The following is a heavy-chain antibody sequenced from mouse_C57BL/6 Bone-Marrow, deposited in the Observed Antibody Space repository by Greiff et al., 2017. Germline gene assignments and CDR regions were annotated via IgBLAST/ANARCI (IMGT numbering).Heavy chain of an antibody. CDR1: GSSITSGYY. V-gene: IGHV3-6*01. CDR3: ARGGY. J-gene: IGHJ2*01. CDR2: ISYDGSN. Sequence: DSGPGLVKPSPSLSLTCSVPGSSITSGYYWNWIRQFPGNKLEWMGYISYDGSNNYNPSLKNRISITRDTSKNKFFLKLNSVTTEDTATYYCARGGYWGQGTTLTVSS.